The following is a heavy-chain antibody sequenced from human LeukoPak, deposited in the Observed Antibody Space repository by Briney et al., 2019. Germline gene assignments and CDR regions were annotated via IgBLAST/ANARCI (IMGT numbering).Heavy chain of an antibody. J-gene: IGHJ3*02. D-gene: IGHD2-2*02. CDR1: GYSINSGYY. Sequence: PSETLSLICAVSGYSINSGYYWGWIRQPPGKGLEWIGTIHHSGSTYYNPSLKSRVTISVDTSKNQFPLMSKNQFSLKLSSVTAADTAVYYCARAVPATIDAFDIWGQGTMVTVSS. CDR2: IHHSGST. V-gene: IGHV4-38-2*01. CDR3: ARAVPATIDAFDI.